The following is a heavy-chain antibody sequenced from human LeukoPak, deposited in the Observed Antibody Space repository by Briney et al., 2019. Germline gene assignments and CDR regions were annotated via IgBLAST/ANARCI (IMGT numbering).Heavy chain of an antibody. CDR3: ASGDYDSSGYYPRYYYYGMDV. CDR1: GGTFSSYA. Sequence: SVNVSCKASGGTFSSYAISWVRQAPGQGLEWMGGIIPIFGTANYAQKFQGRVTITADESTSTAYMELSSLRSEDTAVYYCASGDYDSSGYYPRYYYYGMDVWGQGTTVTVSS. CDR2: IIPIFGTA. J-gene: IGHJ6*02. D-gene: IGHD3-22*01. V-gene: IGHV1-69*13.